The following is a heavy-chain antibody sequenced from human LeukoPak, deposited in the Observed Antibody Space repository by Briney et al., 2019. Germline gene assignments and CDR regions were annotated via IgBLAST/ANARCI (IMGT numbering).Heavy chain of an antibody. J-gene: IGHJ5*02. CDR3: ASRSITILGEDFDP. D-gene: IGHD3-3*01. CDR1: GGSISSSSYY. V-gene: IGHV4-39*01. CDR2: IYYSGST. Sequence: SETLSLTCTVSGGSISSSSYYWGWIRQPPGKGLEWIGSIYYSGSTYYNPSLKSRVTISVDTSKNQFSLKLSSVTAADTAVYYCASRSITILGEDFDPWGQGTLVTVSS.